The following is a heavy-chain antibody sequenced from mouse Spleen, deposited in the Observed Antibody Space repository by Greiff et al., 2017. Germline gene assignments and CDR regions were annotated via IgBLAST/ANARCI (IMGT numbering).Heavy chain of an antibody. V-gene: IGHV1-84*02. CDR3: ARLGGDYGEWFAY. D-gene: IGHD2-13*01. CDR2: IYPGSGNT. J-gene: IGHJ3*01. CDR1: GYTFTDYY. Sequence: LQESGPELVKPGASVKISCKASGYTFTDYYINWVKQKPGQGLEWIGWIYPGSGNTKYNQKFKGKATLTVDKSSSTAYMELRSLTSEDSAVYYCARLGGDYGEWFAYWGQGTLVTVSA.